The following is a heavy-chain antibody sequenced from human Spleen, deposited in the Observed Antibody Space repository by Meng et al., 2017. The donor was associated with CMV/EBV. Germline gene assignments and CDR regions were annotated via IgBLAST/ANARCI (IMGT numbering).Heavy chain of an antibody. V-gene: IGHV1-2*02. CDR3: ARESERQAAPERDIVVVPAVDGAFDI. CDR1: GYTFTGYY. CDR2: INPNSGGT. Sequence: ASVKVSCKASGYTFTGYYMHWVRQAPGQGLEWMGWINPNSGGTNYAQKFQGRVTMTRDTSISTAYMELSRLRSEDTAVYYCARESERQAAPERDIVVVPAVDGAFDIWGQGTMVTVSS. J-gene: IGHJ3*02. D-gene: IGHD2-2*01.